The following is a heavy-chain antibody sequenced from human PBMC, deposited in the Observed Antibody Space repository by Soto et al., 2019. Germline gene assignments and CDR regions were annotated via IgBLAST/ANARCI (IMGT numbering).Heavy chain of an antibody. CDR2: IYPGDSDT. V-gene: IGHV5-51*01. CDR3: ARNPAAGNYYYGMDV. Sequence: GESLKISCKGSGYSFTSYRIGWVRQMPGKGLEWMGIIYPGDSDTRYSPSFQGQVTISADKSISTAYLQWSSLKASDTAMYYCARNPAAGNYYYGMDVWGQGTTVTVSS. CDR1: GYSFTSYR. D-gene: IGHD6-13*01. J-gene: IGHJ6*02.